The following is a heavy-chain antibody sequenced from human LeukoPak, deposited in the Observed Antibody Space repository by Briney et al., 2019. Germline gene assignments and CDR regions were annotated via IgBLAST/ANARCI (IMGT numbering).Heavy chain of an antibody. D-gene: IGHD1-1*01. CDR3: ARVEDDVSRFDY. Sequence: PSETLSLTCAVYGGSFSGYYWSWIRQPPGKGLEWIGEINHSGSINYNPSLKSRVTISVDTSKNQFSLKLSSVTAADTAVYYCARVEDDVSRFDYWGQGTLVTVSS. V-gene: IGHV4-34*01. CDR1: GGSFSGYY. CDR2: INHSGSI. J-gene: IGHJ4*02.